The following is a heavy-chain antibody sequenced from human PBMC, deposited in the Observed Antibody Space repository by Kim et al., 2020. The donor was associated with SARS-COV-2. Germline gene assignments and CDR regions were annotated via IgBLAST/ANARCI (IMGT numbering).Heavy chain of an antibody. CDR2: ISWNSGSI. V-gene: IGHV3-9*01. CDR1: GFTFDDYA. D-gene: IGHD3-22*01. Sequence: GGSLRLSCAASGFTFDDYAMHWVRQAPGKGLEWVSGISWNSGSIGYADSVKGRFTISRDNAKNSLYLQMNSLRAEDTALYYCAKDIRTLTDFLNYYDSSGYYSHYYYGMDVWGQGTTVTVSS. J-gene: IGHJ6*02. CDR3: AKDIRTLTDFLNYYDSSGYYSHYYYGMDV.